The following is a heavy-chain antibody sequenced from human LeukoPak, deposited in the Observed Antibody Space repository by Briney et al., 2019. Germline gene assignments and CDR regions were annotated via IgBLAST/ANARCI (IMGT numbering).Heavy chain of an antibody. V-gene: IGHV3-30*18. CDR2: ISYDGSNK. CDR3: AKERSYDFWSGYSNYYYYYYGMDV. D-gene: IGHD3-3*01. J-gene: IGHJ6*02. CDR1: GFTFSSYG. Sequence: PGGSLRLSCAASGFTFSSYGMHWVRQAPGKGLEWVAVISYDGSNKYYADSVKGRFTISRDNSKNTLYLQMNSLRAEDTAVYYCAKERSYDFWSGYSNYYYYYYGMDVWGQGTTVTVSS.